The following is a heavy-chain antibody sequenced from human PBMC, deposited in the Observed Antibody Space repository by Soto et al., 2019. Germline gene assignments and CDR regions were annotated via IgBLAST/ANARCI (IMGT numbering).Heavy chain of an antibody. J-gene: IGHJ6*02. Sequence: GASVKVSCKASGYTFTGYYMHWVRQAPGQGLEWMGWINPNSGGTNYAQKFQGWVTMTRDTSISTAYMELSRLRSDDTAVYYCAILVSDYDDYGMDVWGQGTTVTVSS. CDR3: AILVSDYDDYGMDV. CDR1: GYTFTGYY. V-gene: IGHV1-2*04. CDR2: INPNSGGT.